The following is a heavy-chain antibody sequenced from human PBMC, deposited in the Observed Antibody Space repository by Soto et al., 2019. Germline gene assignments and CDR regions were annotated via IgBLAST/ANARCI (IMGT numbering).Heavy chain of an antibody. Sequence: SETLSLTCTVSGGSISSYYWSWIRQPPGKGLEWIGYIYYSGSTNYNPSLKSRVTISVDTSKNQFSLKLSSVTAADTAVYYCARRLYYDSSGFEGGGMDVWGQGPRSPSP. J-gene: IGHJ6*02. CDR3: ARRLYYDSSGFEGGGMDV. CDR2: IYYSGST. CDR1: GGSISSYY. D-gene: IGHD3-22*01. V-gene: IGHV4-59*08.